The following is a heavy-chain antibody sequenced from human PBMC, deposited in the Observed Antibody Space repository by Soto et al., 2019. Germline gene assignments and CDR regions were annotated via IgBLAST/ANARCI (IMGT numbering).Heavy chain of an antibody. Sequence: SETLSLTCTVSGGSISAYYCSWIRQPAWKGMEWVGRVHATDVTNYNPSLKSRVTMSIDTSKNQFSLNLGSLTAADTAVYYCARAMSSAAGLYFDYSGQGILVPFSS. CDR2: VHATDVT. CDR3: ARAMSSAAGLYFDY. V-gene: IGHV4-4*07. CDR1: GGSISAYY. D-gene: IGHD6-13*01. J-gene: IGHJ4*02.